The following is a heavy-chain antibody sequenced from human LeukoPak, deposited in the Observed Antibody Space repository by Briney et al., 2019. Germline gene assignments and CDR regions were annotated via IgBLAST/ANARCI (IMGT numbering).Heavy chain of an antibody. D-gene: IGHD5-12*01. J-gene: IGHJ5*02. CDR3: ARGRGSGHKENWFDP. CDR1: VYTFTTYD. V-gene: IGHV1-8*01. Sequence: GSVKVSCKASVYTFTTYDINAVRQATGQGVERMGRMNPNMDNTGYTQKFRGGVTMTRNTSISTAYMELSSLRSEDTAVYYCARGRGSGHKENWFDPWGQGTLVTVSS. CDR2: MNPNMDNT.